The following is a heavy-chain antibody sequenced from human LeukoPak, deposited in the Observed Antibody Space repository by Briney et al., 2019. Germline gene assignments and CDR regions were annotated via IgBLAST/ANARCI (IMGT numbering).Heavy chain of an antibody. D-gene: IGHD6-13*01. CDR1: GGPISSSSYY. CDR3: ARMYSSSWYGVYYFYD. J-gene: IGHJ4*02. Sequence: SETLSLTCTVSGGPISSSSYYWGWIRQPPGKGLEWIGSIYYSGSTYYNPSLKSRVTISVDTSKNQFSLKLSSVTAPDTAVYYCARMYSSSWYGVYYFYDWGEGTLGTVSS. CDR2: IYYSGST. V-gene: IGHV4-39*01.